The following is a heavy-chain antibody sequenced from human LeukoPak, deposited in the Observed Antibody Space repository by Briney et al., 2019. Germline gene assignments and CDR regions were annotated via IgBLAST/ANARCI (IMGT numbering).Heavy chain of an antibody. Sequence: ASVKVSCKASGYTFTYYGITWVRQAPGQGLEWMGWISAYNGNTNYAQKFQGRVTMTTDTSTSTAYMELRSLRSDDTAVYYCAREKPWGYGSGSDGMDVWGKGTTVTVSS. CDR2: ISAYNGNT. J-gene: IGHJ6*04. CDR3: AREKPWGYGSGSDGMDV. V-gene: IGHV1-18*04. CDR1: GYTFTYYG. D-gene: IGHD3-10*01.